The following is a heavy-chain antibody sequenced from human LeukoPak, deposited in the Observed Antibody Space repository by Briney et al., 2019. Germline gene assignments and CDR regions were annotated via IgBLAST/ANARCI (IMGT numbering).Heavy chain of an antibody. Sequence: GGSLRLSCAASGFTFTNAWMSWVRQAPGKGLEWVVRIKSKTNGGTTDYAAPVRGRFTISTDKSKNTLYLQMNSLQTEDTAVYYCTPDNLYSSGWEGYFQHWGQGTLVTVSS. CDR2: IKSKTNGGTT. D-gene: IGHD3-10*01. J-gene: IGHJ1*01. CDR3: TPDNLYSSGWEGYFQH. V-gene: IGHV3-15*01. CDR1: GFTFTNAW.